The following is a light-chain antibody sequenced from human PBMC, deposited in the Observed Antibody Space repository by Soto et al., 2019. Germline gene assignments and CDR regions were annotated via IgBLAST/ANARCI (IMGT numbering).Light chain of an antibody. V-gene: IGLV1-36*01. CDR1: TSNIGSNS. J-gene: IGLJ3*02. CDR3: ATWDDSLNAVV. CDR2: YDD. Sequence: HSVLTQPPSVSAAPRQRVTISCSGSTSNIGSNSVNWYQQRPGRAPKLLIYYDDLLPSGVSDRFSGSKSGTSASLTISGLQSDDEADFYCATWDDSLNAVVFGGGTKLTVL.